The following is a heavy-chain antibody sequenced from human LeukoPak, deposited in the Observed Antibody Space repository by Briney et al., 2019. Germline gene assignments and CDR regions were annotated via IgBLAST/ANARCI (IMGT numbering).Heavy chain of an antibody. Sequence: VSVKVSCKASGYTFTSYGISWVRQAPGQGLEWMGWISAYNGNTNYAQKLQGRVTMTTDTSTSTAYMELRSLRSDDTAVYYCARDGYDSSGYYFRYYYYYGMDVWGQGTTVTVSS. V-gene: IGHV1-18*01. CDR3: ARDGYDSSGYYFRYYYYYGMDV. D-gene: IGHD3-22*01. CDR1: GYTFTSYG. J-gene: IGHJ6*02. CDR2: ISAYNGNT.